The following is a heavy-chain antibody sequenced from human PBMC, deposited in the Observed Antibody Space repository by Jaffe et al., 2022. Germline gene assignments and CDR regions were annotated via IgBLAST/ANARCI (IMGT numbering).Heavy chain of an antibody. V-gene: IGHV4-39*01. J-gene: IGHJ4*02. CDR2: IYYSGST. Sequence: QLQLQESGPGLVKPSETLSLTCTVSGGSISSSSYYWGWIRQPPGKGLEWIGSIYYSGSTYYNPSLKSRVTISVDTSKNQFSLKLSSVTAADTAVYYCARLYSSSWYANFDYWGQGTLVTVSS. CDR3: ARLYSSSWYANFDY. CDR1: GGSISSSSYY. D-gene: IGHD6-13*01.